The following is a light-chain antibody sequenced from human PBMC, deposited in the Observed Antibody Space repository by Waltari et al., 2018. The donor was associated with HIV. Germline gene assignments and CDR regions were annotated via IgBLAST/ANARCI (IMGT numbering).Light chain of an antibody. Sequence: QSVLTQPPSASGTPGQRVTISCSGSSSNIGDNTVNWYQQLPGTAPQLLIYTNTQRPSGLPDRFSGSKSGTSASLAISGLQSDDEADYYCATWDDSLNGHVVFGGGTKLTVL. J-gene: IGLJ2*01. CDR3: ATWDDSLNGHVV. CDR1: SSNIGDNT. CDR2: TNT. V-gene: IGLV1-44*01.